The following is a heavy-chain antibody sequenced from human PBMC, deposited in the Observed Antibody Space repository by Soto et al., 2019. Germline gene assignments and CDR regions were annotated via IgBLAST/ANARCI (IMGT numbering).Heavy chain of an antibody. Sequence: SETLSLTCTVSSGSITSSAYYWGWIRQPPGKGLEWIGSMLYSGNTYYNPSLKSRVSISVDTSKNQFSLKLSSVTAADTAVYYCARLHDYVWGSCRWALDYWGQGTLVTVYS. V-gene: IGHV4-39*01. CDR2: MLYSGNT. CDR1: SGSITSSAYY. D-gene: IGHD3-16*01. J-gene: IGHJ4*02. CDR3: ARLHDYVWGSCRWALDY.